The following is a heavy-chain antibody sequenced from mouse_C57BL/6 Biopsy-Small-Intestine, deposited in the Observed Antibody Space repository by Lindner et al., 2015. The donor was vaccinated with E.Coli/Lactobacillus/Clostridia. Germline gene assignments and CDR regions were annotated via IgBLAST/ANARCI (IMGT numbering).Heavy chain of an antibody. D-gene: IGHD1-2*01. Sequence: SVKVSCKASGYTFSGYYIQWVRQAPGQGLEWMGLINPGGGTTKYAQQFQGRVTMTRDTSTSTVYMELSSLRSEDTAVYYCARGGIATWSRPYFFDYWGQGTLVTVSS. CDR1: GYTFSGYY. V-gene: IGHV1-84*02. CDR3: ARGGIATWSRPYFFDY. J-gene: IGHJ4*01. CDR2: INPGGGTT.